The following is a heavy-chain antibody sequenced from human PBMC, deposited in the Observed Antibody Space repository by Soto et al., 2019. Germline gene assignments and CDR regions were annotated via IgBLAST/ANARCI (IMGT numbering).Heavy chain of an antibody. V-gene: IGHV5-51*01. CDR1: GYSFTNYW. CDR3: ARLPSSYGRSDY. CDR2: IYPGDSDT. Sequence: GESLKISCKDSGYSFTNYWVAWVRQMPGRGLEWMGIIYPGDSDTRYSPSFQGQVTISADKSISTAYLQWSSLKASDTAMYYCARLPSSYGRSDYWGQGTLVTVSS. J-gene: IGHJ4*02. D-gene: IGHD5-18*01.